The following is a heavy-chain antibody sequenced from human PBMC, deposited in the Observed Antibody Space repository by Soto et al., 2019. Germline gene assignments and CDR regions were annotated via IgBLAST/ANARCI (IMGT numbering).Heavy chain of an antibody. J-gene: IGHJ4*02. D-gene: IGHD4-17*01. CDR2: INPSGGST. CDR3: ARRDYGDYYFDY. CDR1: GYTFTRYD. Sequence: GASGKVSCKASGYTFTRYDMHWVRHAPGQGLEWMGIINPSGGSTSYAQKFQGRVTMTRDTSTSTVYMELSSLRSEDTAVYYCARRDYGDYYFDYWGQGTLVTVSS. V-gene: IGHV1-46*01.